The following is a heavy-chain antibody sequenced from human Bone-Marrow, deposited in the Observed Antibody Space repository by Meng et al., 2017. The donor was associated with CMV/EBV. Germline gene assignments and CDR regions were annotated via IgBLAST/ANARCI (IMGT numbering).Heavy chain of an antibody. Sequence: SETLSLTCTVSGGSISSYYWSWIRQPPGKGLEWIGYIYYSGSTNYNPSLKSRVTISVDTSKNQFSLKLSSVTAADTAVYYCARLWFGGTMDVWGQGTTVTFSS. V-gene: IGHV4-59*01. CDR1: GGSISSYY. D-gene: IGHD3-10*01. CDR3: ARLWFGGTMDV. CDR2: IYYSGST. J-gene: IGHJ6*02.